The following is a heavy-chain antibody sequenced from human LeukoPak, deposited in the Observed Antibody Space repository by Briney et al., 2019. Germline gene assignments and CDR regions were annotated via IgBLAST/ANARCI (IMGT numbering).Heavy chain of an antibody. D-gene: IGHD6-19*01. J-gene: IGHJ4*01. Sequence: PSETLSLTCTVSGYSISSGYYWGWIRQPPGKGLEWIRSICHSGSTYYNPSLRSRVTISVDTSKNQFSLKLSSVTAADTAVYYCARMASGWSDYFDYWGHGTLVTVSS. CDR2: ICHSGST. CDR1: GYSISSGYY. V-gene: IGHV4-38-2*02. CDR3: ARMASGWSDYFDY.